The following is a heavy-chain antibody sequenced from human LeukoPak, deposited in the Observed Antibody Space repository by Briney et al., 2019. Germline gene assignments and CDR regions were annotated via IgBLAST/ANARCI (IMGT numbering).Heavy chain of an antibody. CDR1: SFIVNNYV. CDR3: ARAGSGGSSFFYMDV. Sequence: ASVKVSCKASSFIVNNYVISWVRQAPGQGLEWMGWISVYNDNTKYSQNLPGRVTLTTDKSTNTAYMELKRLRSGVTAVYYCARAGSGGSSFFYMDVGGKGTTVTISS. CDR2: ISVYNDNT. D-gene: IGHD2-15*01. V-gene: IGHV1-18*01. J-gene: IGHJ6*03.